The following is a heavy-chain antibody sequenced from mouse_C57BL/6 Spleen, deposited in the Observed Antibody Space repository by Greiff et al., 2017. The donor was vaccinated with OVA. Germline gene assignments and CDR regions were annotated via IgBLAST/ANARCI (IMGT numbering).Heavy chain of an antibody. D-gene: IGHD2-4*01. CDR3: AREEKSYDYGGIFAY. CDR1: GYAFSSSW. J-gene: IGHJ3*01. CDR2: IYPGDGDT. V-gene: IGHV1-82*01. Sequence: QVHVKQSGPELVKPGASVKISCKASGYAFSSSWMNWVKQRPGKGLEWIGRIYPGDGDTNYNGKFKGKATLTADKSSSTAYMQLSSLTSEDSAVYFCAREEKSYDYGGIFAYWGQGTLVTVSA.